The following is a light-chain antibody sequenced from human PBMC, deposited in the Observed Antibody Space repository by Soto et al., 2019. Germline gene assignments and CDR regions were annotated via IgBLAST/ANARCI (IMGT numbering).Light chain of an antibody. CDR1: QSVSSSY. J-gene: IGKJ1*01. V-gene: IGKV3-20*01. CDR3: QQYGSSPRT. CDR2: GAS. Sequence: EIVLTPSPATLSLSPVERASLSCSASQSVSSSYLAWYQQKPGQAPRLLIYGASSRATGIPDRFSGSGSGTDFTLTISRLEPEDFAVYYCQQYGSSPRTCGQGTKVDIK.